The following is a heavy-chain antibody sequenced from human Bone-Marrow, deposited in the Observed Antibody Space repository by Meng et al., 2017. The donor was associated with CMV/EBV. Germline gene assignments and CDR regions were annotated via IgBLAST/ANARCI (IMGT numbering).Heavy chain of an antibody. Sequence: TFSSYAMSWVRQAPGKGLEWIGSIYYSGSTYHNPSLKSRVTISVDTSKNQFSLKLSSVTAADTAVYYCARDVVEMATCDYWGQGTLVTVSS. CDR2: IYYSGST. J-gene: IGHJ4*02. V-gene: IGHV4-39*07. CDR1: TFSSYA. CDR3: ARDVVEMATCDY. D-gene: IGHD5-24*01.